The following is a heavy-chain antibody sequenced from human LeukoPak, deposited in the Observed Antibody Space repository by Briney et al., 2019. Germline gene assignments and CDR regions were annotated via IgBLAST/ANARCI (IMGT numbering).Heavy chain of an antibody. CDR1: GGSISSGDYY. V-gene: IGHV4-30-4*01. CDR2: IYYSGST. J-gene: IGHJ4*02. D-gene: IGHD4-17*01. CDR3: ARLKADYGDYVDY. Sequence: SETLSLTCTVSGGSISSGDYYWSWIRQPPGKGLEWIGYIYYSGSTYYNPSLKSRVTISVDTSKNQFSLKLSSVTAADTAVYYCARLKADYGDYVDYWGQGTLVTVSS.